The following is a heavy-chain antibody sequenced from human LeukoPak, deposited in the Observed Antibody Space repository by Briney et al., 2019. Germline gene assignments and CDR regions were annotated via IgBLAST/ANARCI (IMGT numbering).Heavy chain of an antibody. CDR2: MNPNSGNT. D-gene: IGHD6-13*01. CDR3: ARVKYSSSWYVYYYYCMDV. CDR1: GYTFTSYD. J-gene: IGHJ6*03. Sequence: ASVKVSCKASGYTFTSYDINWVRQATGQGLEWMGWMNPNSGNTGYAQKFQGRVTMTRNTSISTAYMELSSLRSEDTAVYYCARVKYSSSWYVYYYYCMDVWGKGTTVTISS. V-gene: IGHV1-8*01.